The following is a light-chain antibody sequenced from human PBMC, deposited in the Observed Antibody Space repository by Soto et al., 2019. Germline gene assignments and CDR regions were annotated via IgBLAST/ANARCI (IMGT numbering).Light chain of an antibody. CDR3: VTWDNSLSAWV. CDR2: ENI. Sequence: QSVLTAPPSVSVALGLKVTISCTGSSSNIGNNYVSWYQQLPGTAPKLLIYENIKRPSGIPDRFSGSKSGTSATLGITGLQTGDEADYYCVTWDNSLSAWVFGAGTKVTVL. CDR1: SSNIGNNY. V-gene: IGLV1-51*02. J-gene: IGLJ1*01.